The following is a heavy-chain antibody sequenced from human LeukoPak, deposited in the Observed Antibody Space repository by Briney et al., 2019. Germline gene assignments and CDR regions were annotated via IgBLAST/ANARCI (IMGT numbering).Heavy chain of an antibody. V-gene: IGHV4-34*01. CDR1: GGSFSGYY. CDR2: INHSGST. Sequence: PSETLSLTCAVYGGSFSGYYWSWIRQPPGKGLEWIGEINHSGSTNYNPSLKSRVTISVDTSKNQFSLKLSSVTAADTAVYYCARVYYYDSSGYPRVFDYWGQGTLVTVSS. D-gene: IGHD3-22*01. J-gene: IGHJ4*02. CDR3: ARVYYYDSSGYPRVFDY.